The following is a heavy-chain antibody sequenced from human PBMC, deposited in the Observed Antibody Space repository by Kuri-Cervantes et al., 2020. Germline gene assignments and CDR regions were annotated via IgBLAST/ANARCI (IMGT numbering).Heavy chain of an antibody. J-gene: IGHJ4*02. CDR3: ARDGPRSGYAPPSFDY. V-gene: IGHV4-39*01. Sequence: SETLSLTCTVSGDSITSSSNFWGWIRQPPGKGLEWIGYIYYSGSTYYNPSLKSRVTISVDTSKNQFSLKLSSVTAADTAVYYCARDGPRSGYAPPSFDYWGQGTLVTVSS. D-gene: IGHD5-12*01. CDR1: GDSITSSSNF. CDR2: IYYSGST.